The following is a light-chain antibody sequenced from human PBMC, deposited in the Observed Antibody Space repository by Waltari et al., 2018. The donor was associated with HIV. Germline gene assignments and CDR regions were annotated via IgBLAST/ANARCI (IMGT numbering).Light chain of an antibody. J-gene: IGKJ1*01. CDR3: QQSLSIPRT. Sequence: DIQMTQSPSSLSASIGDRVTITCRASQTISNHLNWYQQKPGQAPKFLIYHSSNLQNGVPPRFSGSGSVTDVTRTITSLQPEDFATYYCQQSLSIPRTFGQGTTVEI. CDR1: QTISNH. CDR2: HSS. V-gene: IGKV1-39*01.